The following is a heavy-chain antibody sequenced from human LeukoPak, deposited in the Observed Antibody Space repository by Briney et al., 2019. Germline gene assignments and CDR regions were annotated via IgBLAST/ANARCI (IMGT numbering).Heavy chain of an antibody. CDR1: GYTLTELS. D-gene: IGHD3-3*01. V-gene: IGHV1-24*01. J-gene: IGHJ4*02. Sequence: ASVTVSCTVSGYTLTELSMHWVRQAPGKGLEWMGGFDPEDGETIYAQKFQGRVTMTEDTSTDTAYMELSSLRSEDTAVYYCATGGFWSGYYNLDYWGQGTLVTASS. CDR2: FDPEDGET. CDR3: ATGGFWSGYYNLDY.